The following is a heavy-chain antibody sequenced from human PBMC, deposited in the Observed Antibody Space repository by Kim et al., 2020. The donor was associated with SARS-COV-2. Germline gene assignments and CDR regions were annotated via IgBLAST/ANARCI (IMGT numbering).Heavy chain of an antibody. D-gene: IGHD3-10*02. CDR2: TNSAGSDT. J-gene: IGHJ4*01. CDR1: GFTFSSYW. CDR3: ARGGHFNYVCLEY. Sequence: GGSLRLSCAASGFTFSSYWMHWVRQAPGKGLVWVSLTNSAGSDTTYADSATGRFTISSDNAKNKLYLQLNSLGADDTAVYYCARGGHFNYVCLEYWG. V-gene: IGHV3-74*03.